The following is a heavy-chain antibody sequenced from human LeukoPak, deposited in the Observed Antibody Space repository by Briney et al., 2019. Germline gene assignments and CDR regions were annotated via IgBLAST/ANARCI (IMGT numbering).Heavy chain of an antibody. Sequence: PGGSLRLSCAASGFTFSSYAMSWVRQAPGRGLEWVSAISGSGGSTYYADSVKGRFTISRDNSKNTLYLQMNSLRAEDTAVYYCAKDRLVRGNMVRGVIFDYWGQGTLVTVSS. V-gene: IGHV3-23*01. CDR1: GFTFSSYA. CDR3: AKDRLVRGNMVRGVIFDY. D-gene: IGHD3-10*01. J-gene: IGHJ4*02. CDR2: ISGSGGST.